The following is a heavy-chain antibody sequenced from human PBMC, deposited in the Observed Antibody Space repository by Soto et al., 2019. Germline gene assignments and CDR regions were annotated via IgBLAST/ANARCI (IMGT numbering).Heavy chain of an antibody. CDR1: GFTFSSYA. V-gene: IGHV3-23*01. J-gene: IGHJ4*02. Sequence: GGSLRLSCAASGFTFSSYAMSWVRQAPGKGLEWVSGMSGSGGSTYYADSVKGRLTISRDNSKNTLYLQMNSLRAEDTAVYYCARGRDSSGWLDFDYWGQGTLVTVSS. CDR3: ARGRDSSGWLDFDY. CDR2: MSGSGGST. D-gene: IGHD6-19*01.